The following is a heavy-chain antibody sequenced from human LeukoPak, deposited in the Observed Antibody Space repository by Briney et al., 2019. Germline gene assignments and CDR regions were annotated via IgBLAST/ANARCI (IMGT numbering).Heavy chain of an antibody. V-gene: IGHV3-66*01. CDR3: ARGNGNVGGRLDP. CDR1: GFSVSGIH. D-gene: IGHD1-1*01. Sequence: GGSLRLSCAASGFSVSGIHMNWVRQAPGKDLEWVSGLYSGGATYYADSMGGRFTISRDHSKNTLYLQMTNLRVDDTAIYYCARGNGNVGGRLDPWGQGIRVTVSS. CDR2: LYSGGAT. J-gene: IGHJ5*02.